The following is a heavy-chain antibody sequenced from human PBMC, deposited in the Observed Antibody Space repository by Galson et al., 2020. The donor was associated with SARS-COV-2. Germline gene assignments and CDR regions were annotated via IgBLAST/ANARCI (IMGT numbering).Heavy chain of an antibody. CDR2: ISYDGSNK. CDR3: AKDCSYSYNENWFDP. J-gene: IGHJ5*02. D-gene: IGHD4-4*01. V-gene: IGHV3-30*18. Sequence: GESLKISCAASGFTFSSYGMHWVRQAPGKGLEWVAVISYDGSNKYYADSVKGRFTISRDNSKNTLYLQMNSLRAEDTAVYYCAKDCSYSYNENWFDPWGQGTLVTVSS. CDR1: GFTFSSYG.